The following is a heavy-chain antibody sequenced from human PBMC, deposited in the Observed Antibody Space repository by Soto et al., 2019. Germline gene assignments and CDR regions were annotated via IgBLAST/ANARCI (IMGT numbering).Heavy chain of an antibody. J-gene: IGHJ3*02. V-gene: IGHV3-30-3*01. CDR3: SRETYYYDSSGSLAFDI. CDR1: GFTFSSYA. CDR2: ISYDGSNK. D-gene: IGHD3-22*01. Sequence: PGGSLRLSCAASGFTFSSYAMHWVRQAPGKGLEWVAVISYDGSNKYYADSVKGRFTISRDNSKNTLYLQMNSLRAEDTAVYYCSRETYYYDSSGSLAFDIWGQGTMVTVSS.